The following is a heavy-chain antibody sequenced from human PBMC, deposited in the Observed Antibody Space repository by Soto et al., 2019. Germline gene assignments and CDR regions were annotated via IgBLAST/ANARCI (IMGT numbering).Heavy chain of an antibody. CDR1: GGSIGSGDYY. V-gene: IGHV4-30-4*01. CDR2: IYYSGST. Sequence: TSETLSLTCTVSGGSIGSGDYYWSWIRQPPGKGLEWIGYIYYSGSTYYNPSLKSRVTISVDTSKNQFSLKLSSVTAADTAVYYCARERPDGARLDPWGQGTLVTVSS. D-gene: IGHD6-6*01. CDR3: ARERPDGARLDP. J-gene: IGHJ5*02.